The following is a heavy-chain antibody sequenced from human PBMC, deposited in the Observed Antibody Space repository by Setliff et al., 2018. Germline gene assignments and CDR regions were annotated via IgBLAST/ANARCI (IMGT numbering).Heavy chain of an antibody. Sequence: LRLSCAASGFTFSSYWMSWVRQAPGKGLEWVANINEDGRVTSYVDSVKGRFTISRDNVKNSLYLQMNSLRAEDTAVYYCARSLPPGGSSGSRHYYYYYMDVWGKGTTVTVSS. CDR3: ARSLPPGGSSGSRHYYYYYMDV. CDR1: GFTFSSYW. CDR2: INEDGRVT. V-gene: IGHV3-7*01. D-gene: IGHD2-15*01. J-gene: IGHJ6*03.